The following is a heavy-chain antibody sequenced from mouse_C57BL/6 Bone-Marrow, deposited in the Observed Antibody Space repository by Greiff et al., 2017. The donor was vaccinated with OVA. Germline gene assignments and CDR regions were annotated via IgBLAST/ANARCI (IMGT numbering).Heavy chain of an antibody. J-gene: IGHJ3*01. Sequence: QVQLQQPGAELVRPGSSVKLPCKASGYTFTSYWMHWVKQRPIQGLEWIGNIDPSDSETHYNQKFKDKATLTVDKSSSTAYMQLSSLTSEDSAVYYCARMRYYGSSYGFAYWGQGTLVTVSA. CDR1: GYTFTSYW. CDR3: ARMRYYGSSYGFAY. CDR2: IDPSDSET. V-gene: IGHV1-52*01. D-gene: IGHD1-1*01.